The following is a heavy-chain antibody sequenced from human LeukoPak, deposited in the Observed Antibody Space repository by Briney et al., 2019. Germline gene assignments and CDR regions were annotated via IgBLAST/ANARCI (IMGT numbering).Heavy chain of an antibody. CDR3: ARGAYYDFWSGYFTRYYYMDV. J-gene: IGHJ6*03. CDR2: ISYSGST. V-gene: IGHV4-59*08. CDR1: GGSLSNYY. Sequence: SETLSLTCTVSGGSLSNYYWTWIRQTPRKGLEWIGDISYSGSTNYNPSLKSRVTISSDPHKNQFSLELSSVTAADTAVYYCARGAYYDFWSGYFTRYYYMDVWGKGTTVTVSS. D-gene: IGHD3-3*01.